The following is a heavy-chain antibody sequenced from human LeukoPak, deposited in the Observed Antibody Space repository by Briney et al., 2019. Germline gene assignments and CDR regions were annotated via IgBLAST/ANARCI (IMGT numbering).Heavy chain of an antibody. Sequence: GTSLRLSCAASGFNFSSYAMHWVRQAPGEGLEWVGLISYGGIDKSYADSVKGRFTISRDSSKRTLYLQMNSLRAEDTAMYYCARGPLYGSGSYYVGFDYWGQGTLVTVSS. D-gene: IGHD3-10*01. J-gene: IGHJ4*02. CDR3: ARGPLYGSGSYYVGFDY. V-gene: IGHV3-30*04. CDR1: GFNFSSYA. CDR2: ISYGGIDK.